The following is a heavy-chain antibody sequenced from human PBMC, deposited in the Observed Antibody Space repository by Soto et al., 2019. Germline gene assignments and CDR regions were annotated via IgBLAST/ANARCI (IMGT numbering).Heavy chain of an antibody. CDR1: GYTFTGYY. V-gene: IGHV1-2*04. CDR2: INPNSGGT. CDR3: ATGYSSGWTIFDY. D-gene: IGHD6-19*01. J-gene: IGHJ4*02. Sequence: ASVKVSCKASGYTFTGYYMHWVRQAPGQGLEWMGWINPNSGGTNYAQKFQGWVTMTRDTSIGTACMELSRLRSDDTAVYYCATGYSSGWTIFDYWGQGTLVTVSS.